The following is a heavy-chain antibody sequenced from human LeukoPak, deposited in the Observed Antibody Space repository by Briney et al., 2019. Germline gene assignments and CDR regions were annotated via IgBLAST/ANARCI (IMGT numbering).Heavy chain of an antibody. Sequence: SETLSLTCTVSGGSISSGGYYWSWIRQHPGKGLEWIGYIYYSGSTYYNPSLKSRVTISVDTSKNQFSLKLSSVTAADTAVYYCVRDLRYCTNGVCSTGYFDYWGRGTLVTVSS. J-gene: IGHJ4*02. CDR2: IYYSGST. V-gene: IGHV4-31*03. CDR3: VRDLRYCTNGVCSTGYFDY. D-gene: IGHD2-8*01. CDR1: GGSISSGGYY.